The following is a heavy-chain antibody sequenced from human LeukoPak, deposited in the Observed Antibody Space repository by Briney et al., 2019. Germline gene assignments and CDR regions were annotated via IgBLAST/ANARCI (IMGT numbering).Heavy chain of an antibody. CDR2: ISDSGAKT. V-gene: IGHV3-23*01. CDR1: GFTFSTYA. J-gene: IGHJ6*02. Sequence: PGGSLRLSCAASGFTFSTYAMTWVRQAPGKGLEWVSLISDSGAKTYYADSVKGRFTNSRDNSKNTLSLQMNSLRAEDTAVYYCAKDVRVGGGGMDVWGQGTPVTVSS. D-gene: IGHD1-26*01. CDR3: AKDVRVGGGGMDV.